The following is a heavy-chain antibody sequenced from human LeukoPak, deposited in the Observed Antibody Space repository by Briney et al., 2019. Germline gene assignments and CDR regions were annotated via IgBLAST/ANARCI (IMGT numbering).Heavy chain of an antibody. Sequence: SETLSLTCTVSGDSMSSYYWSWIRQPPGKGLEWIGYIYYSGTTNYNPSLESRVPIAIDRSKNQFSLRLYSVTAADTAVYYCARGISDNAGNTAWFDSWGQGTLVTVSS. CDR1: GDSMSSYY. D-gene: IGHD2-2*02. CDR2: IYYSGTT. CDR3: ARGISDNAGNTAWFDS. J-gene: IGHJ5*01. V-gene: IGHV4-59*01.